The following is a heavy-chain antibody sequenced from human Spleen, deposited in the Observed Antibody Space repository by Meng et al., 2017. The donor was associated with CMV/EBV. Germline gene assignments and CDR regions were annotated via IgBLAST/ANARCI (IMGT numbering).Heavy chain of an antibody. D-gene: IGHD2-2*01. V-gene: IGHV4-39*01. J-gene: IGHJ4*02. CDR3: ARLRFALGYCGATNCSPRHYHYYFDQ. Sequence: IPHPHERGRGCIGTIYKSETTYHNPSLKSRVTIFVDPSENQFSVNLSSVTAADTAVYYCARLRFALGYCGATNCSPRHYHYYFDQWGQGTLVTVSS. CDR2: IYKSETT.